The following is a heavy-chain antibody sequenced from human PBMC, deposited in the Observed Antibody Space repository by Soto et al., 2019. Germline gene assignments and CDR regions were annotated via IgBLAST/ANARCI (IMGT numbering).Heavy chain of an antibody. D-gene: IGHD3-10*01. V-gene: IGHV3-74*01. CDR3: ARGWFGPDV. CDR1: EFTFSGRS. CDR2: IDKVGTAS. Sequence: EVQLVESGGGLVQPGGSLRLSCAASEFTFSGRSVHWVRQAPGKELVWVSGIDKVGTASTYADSVKGRFARSRDNAKNTVDLQINSLRVEVTAVYYCARGWFGPDVWGKGTTVTVSS. J-gene: IGHJ6*03.